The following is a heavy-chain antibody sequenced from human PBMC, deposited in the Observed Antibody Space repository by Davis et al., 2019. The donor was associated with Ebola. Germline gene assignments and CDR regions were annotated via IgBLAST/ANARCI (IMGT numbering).Heavy chain of an antibody. D-gene: IGHD1-26*01. Sequence: GESLKISCVVSGFIVSDKYMSWVRQAPGKGLEWVSGISGSGGSTYYADSVRGRFTISRDNSKNTLYLQINSLRAEDTAVYYCATPRLQWEVLTPYDYWGQGILVTVSS. J-gene: IGHJ4*02. CDR2: ISGSGGST. CDR3: ATPRLQWEVLTPYDY. V-gene: IGHV3-23*01. CDR1: GFIVSDKY.